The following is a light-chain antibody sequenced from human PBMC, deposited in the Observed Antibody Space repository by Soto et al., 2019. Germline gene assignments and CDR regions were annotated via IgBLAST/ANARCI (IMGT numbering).Light chain of an antibody. J-gene: IGKJ5*01. V-gene: IGKV1-39*01. CDR3: QQSHSSPYT. CDR2: AAS. Sequence: DIQMTQSPSSLSASVGDRVTITCRASRSINIYLNWYQQKPGKAPKLLIYAASNLQSGVPSRFSGDGVGTHFTLTISSLQPEDFATYHCQQSHSSPYTFGQGTR. CDR1: RSINIY.